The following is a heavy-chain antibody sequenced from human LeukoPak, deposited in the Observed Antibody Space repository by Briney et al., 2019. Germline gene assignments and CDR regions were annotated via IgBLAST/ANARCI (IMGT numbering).Heavy chain of an antibody. CDR3: ARAGYFDWLSTEYFDY. CDR2: TYYRSKWYN. D-gene: IGHD3-9*01. Sequence: PSETLSLTCAVYGGSFSGDFWNWIRQSPSRGLEWLGRTYYRSKWYNDYAVSVKSRITINPDTSKNQFSLQLNSVTPEDTAVYYCARAGYFDWLSTEYFDYWGQGTLVTVSS. V-gene: IGHV6-1*01. CDR1: GGSFSGDF. J-gene: IGHJ4*02.